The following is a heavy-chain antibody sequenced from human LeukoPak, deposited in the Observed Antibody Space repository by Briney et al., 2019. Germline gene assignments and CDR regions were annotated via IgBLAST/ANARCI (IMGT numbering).Heavy chain of an antibody. D-gene: IGHD1-26*01. J-gene: IGHJ3*02. Sequence: GGSLRLSCAASGFTSSSYSMNWVRQAPGKGLEWVSSISSSSSYIYYADSVKGRFTISRDNAKNSLYLQMNSLRAEDTAVYYCARTLAVGATGAFDIWGQGTMVTVSS. CDR2: ISSSSSYI. CDR1: GFTSSSYS. V-gene: IGHV3-21*01. CDR3: ARTLAVGATGAFDI.